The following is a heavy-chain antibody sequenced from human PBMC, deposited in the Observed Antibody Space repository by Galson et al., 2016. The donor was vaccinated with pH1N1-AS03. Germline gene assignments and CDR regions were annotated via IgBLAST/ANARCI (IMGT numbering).Heavy chain of an antibody. CDR1: GFTFSSHD. V-gene: IGHV3-13*01. CDR3: ARGKEGYFYGMDV. D-gene: IGHD3-10*01. CDR2: SGTAGDT. J-gene: IGHJ6*02. Sequence: SLRLSCAGAGFTFSSHDMYWVRQPPGKGLEWVSASGTAGDTYYAGSVKGRVTIYRENAKNSLYLQMNSLRAGDTAVYYCARGKEGYFYGMDVWGQGTRVTVSS.